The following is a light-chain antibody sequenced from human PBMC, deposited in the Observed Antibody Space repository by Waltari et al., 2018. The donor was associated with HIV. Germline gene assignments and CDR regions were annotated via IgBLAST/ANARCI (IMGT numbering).Light chain of an antibody. V-gene: IGLV2-14*01. CDR3: TSYVSSSTPV. CDR2: EVS. J-gene: IGLJ3*02. Sequence: QSALTQPASVSGSPGQSITISCDVNDYEYVSWYQHHPGKAPKVIIYEVSNRPSGLSNRFSGSKSGNTATLTISGLQPEDEAVDFCTSYVSSSTPVFGRGTKVTVL. CDR1: DVNDYEY.